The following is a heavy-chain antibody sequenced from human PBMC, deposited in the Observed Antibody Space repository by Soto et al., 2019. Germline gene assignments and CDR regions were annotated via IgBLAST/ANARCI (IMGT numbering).Heavy chain of an antibody. V-gene: IGHV3-23*01. CDR2: ISGSGGST. D-gene: IGHD3-10*01. Sequence: GGSLRLSCAASGFTFSSYAMSWVRQAPGKGLEWVSAISGSGGSTYYADSVKGRFTISRDNSKNTLYLQMNSLRAEDTAVYYCAKEVLVGNYYGSGSYRSYYMDVWGKGTTVTVSS. CDR1: GFTFSSYA. CDR3: AKEVLVGNYYGSGSYRSYYMDV. J-gene: IGHJ6*03.